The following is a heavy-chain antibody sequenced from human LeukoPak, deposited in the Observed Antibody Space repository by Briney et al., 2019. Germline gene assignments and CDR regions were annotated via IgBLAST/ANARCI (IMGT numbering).Heavy chain of an antibody. Sequence: GGSLRLSCTASGFTFSITYMAWVRQAPGKGLEWVSAISGSGGSTYYADSVKGRFTISRDNSKNTLYLQKNSLRAEDTAVYYCAKDIEGSWYGGYFDYWGQGTLVTVSS. CDR1: GFTFSITY. V-gene: IGHV3-23*01. CDR2: ISGSGGST. CDR3: AKDIEGSWYGGYFDY. D-gene: IGHD6-13*01. J-gene: IGHJ4*02.